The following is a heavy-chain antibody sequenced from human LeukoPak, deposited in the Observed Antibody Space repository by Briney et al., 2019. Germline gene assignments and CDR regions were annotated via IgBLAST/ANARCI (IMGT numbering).Heavy chain of an antibody. CDR1: GFTFSSYS. J-gene: IGHJ4*02. CDR3: ARVYCSGGSCSTGDYFDY. D-gene: IGHD2-15*01. CDR2: ISSSSSTI. V-gene: IGHV3-48*01. Sequence: PGGSLRLSCAASGFTFSSYSMNWVRQAPGKGLEWVSYISSSSSTIYCADSVKGRFTISRDNAKNSLYLQMNSLRAEDTAVYYCARVYCSGGSCSTGDYFDYWGQGTLVTVSS.